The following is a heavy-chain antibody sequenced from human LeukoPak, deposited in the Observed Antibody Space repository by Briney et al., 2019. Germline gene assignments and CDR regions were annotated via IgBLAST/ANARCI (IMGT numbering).Heavy chain of an antibody. Sequence: SETLSLTCTVSGGSISSYYWSWIRQPPGKGLEWIGYIYYSGSTNCNPSLKSRVTISVDTSKNQFSLKLSSVTAADTAVYYCARHSSSWSHFDYWGQGTLVTVSS. D-gene: IGHD6-13*01. CDR1: GGSISSYY. CDR2: IYYSGST. V-gene: IGHV4-59*08. CDR3: ARHSSSWSHFDY. J-gene: IGHJ4*02.